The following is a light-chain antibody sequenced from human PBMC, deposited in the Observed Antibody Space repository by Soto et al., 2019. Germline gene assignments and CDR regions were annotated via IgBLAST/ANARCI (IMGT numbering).Light chain of an antibody. CDR3: CSYAGSYGVV. Sequence: QSALTQPRSVSGSPGQSVTISCTGTSSDVGGYNYVSWYQQHPGKAPKLMIYDVSKRPSGVPDRFSGSKSGNTASLTISGXXAXXXXDYYCCSYAGSYGVVFGGGTKLTVX. V-gene: IGLV2-11*01. CDR2: DVS. CDR1: SSDVGGYNY. J-gene: IGLJ2*01.